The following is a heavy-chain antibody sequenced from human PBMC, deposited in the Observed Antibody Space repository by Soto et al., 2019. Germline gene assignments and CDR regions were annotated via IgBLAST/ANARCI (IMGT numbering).Heavy chain of an antibody. D-gene: IGHD3-3*01. CDR2: ISDSSSNI. J-gene: IGHJ6*02. CDR1: GFTFSSYC. Sequence: AXESLRLSCAASGFTFSSYCMNWVRQAPGKGLEWVSYISDSSSNIYYAGSVKGRFTISRDNAENSLSLQMNSLRDEDTAVYYCARDITIFGVATHYYGMDVWGQGTTVTVSS. CDR3: ARDITIFGVATHYYGMDV. V-gene: IGHV3-48*02.